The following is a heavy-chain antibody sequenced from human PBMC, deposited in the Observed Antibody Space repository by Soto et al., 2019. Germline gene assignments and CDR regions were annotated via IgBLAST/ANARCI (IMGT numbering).Heavy chain of an antibody. Sequence: GGSLRLSCAASGFTFSSYAMHWVRQAPGKGLEWVAVISYDGSNKYYADSVKGRFTISRDNSKNTLYLQMNSLRAEDTAVYYCARDRVSTGTTFGEFDPWGQGTLVTVSS. V-gene: IGHV3-30-3*01. D-gene: IGHD1-1*01. CDR3: ARDRVSTGTTFGEFDP. J-gene: IGHJ5*02. CDR2: ISYDGSNK. CDR1: GFTFSSYA.